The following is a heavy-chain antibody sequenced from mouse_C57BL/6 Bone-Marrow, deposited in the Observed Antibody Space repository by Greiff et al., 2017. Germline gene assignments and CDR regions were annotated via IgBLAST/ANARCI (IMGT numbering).Heavy chain of an antibody. D-gene: IGHD1-1*01. V-gene: IGHV5-4*01. J-gene: IGHJ2*01. CDR1: GFTFSSYA. CDR2: ISDGGSYT. Sequence: EVKLVESGGGLVKPGGSLKLSCAASGFTFSSYAMSWVRQTPEKRLEWVATISDGGSYTYYPDNVKGRFTISRDNAKNNLYLQMSHLKSEDTAMYYCARDSYGSSLGYWGQGTTLTVSS. CDR3: ARDSYGSSLGY.